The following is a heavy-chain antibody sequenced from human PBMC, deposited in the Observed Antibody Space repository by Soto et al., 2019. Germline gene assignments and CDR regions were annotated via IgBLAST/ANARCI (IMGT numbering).Heavy chain of an antibody. D-gene: IGHD3-16*01. CDR1: GYIFSDYG. Sequence: QVQVMQSGAEVKKTGDSVKVSCKTSGYIFSDYGINWERQAHGQGLEWMGWISGYSGNANLAQKFQGRVTMTTDKSTRTAYMEVRRLRSYDTAVYYCATRTSWTTWGESDYWGQGTLVTVSS. CDR3: ATRTSWTTWGESDY. V-gene: IGHV1-18*04. J-gene: IGHJ4*02. CDR2: ISGYSGNA.